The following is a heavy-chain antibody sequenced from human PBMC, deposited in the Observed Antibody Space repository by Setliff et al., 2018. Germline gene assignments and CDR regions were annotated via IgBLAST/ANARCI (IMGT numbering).Heavy chain of an antibody. Sequence: SETLSLTCTVSGGSISSSSYYWGWIRQPPGKGLEWIGSIYYSGSTYYNPSLKSRVTISVDTSKNQFSLKLSSVTAADTAVYYCASVIEDYYDSSGYFLPSYYFDYWGQGTLVTVSS. J-gene: IGHJ4*02. CDR3: ASVIEDYYDSSGYFLPSYYFDY. CDR2: IYYSGST. V-gene: IGHV4-39*07. D-gene: IGHD3-22*01. CDR1: GGSISSSSYY.